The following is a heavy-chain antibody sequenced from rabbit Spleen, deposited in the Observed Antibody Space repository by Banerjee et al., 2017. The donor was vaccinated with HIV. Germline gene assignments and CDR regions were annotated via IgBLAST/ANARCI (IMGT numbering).Heavy chain of an antibody. CDR1: GFTISSYG. D-gene: IGHD1-1*01. J-gene: IGHJ6*01. V-gene: IGHV1S45*01. CDR3: ARDTSTSFSTYGMDL. Sequence: QEQLKESGGGLVQPGGSLKLSCEASGFTISSYGILWVRQAPGKGLEWIACIYAGSSSNTYSATWAKGRFTISKTSSTTVTLQMTSLSAADTATYFCARDTSTSFSTYGMDLWGQGTLVTVS. CDR2: IYAGSSSNT.